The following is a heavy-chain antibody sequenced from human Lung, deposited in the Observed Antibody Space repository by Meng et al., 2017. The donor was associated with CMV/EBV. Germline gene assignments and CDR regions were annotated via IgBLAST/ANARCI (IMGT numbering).Heavy chain of an antibody. CDR2: IYAGGRT. Sequence: GGSLRLXCAASGFSVSSNYMTWVRQAPGKGLEWVSVIYAGGRTYYADPVKGRFTISKVNSENTVYLEMNSLGAEDTAVYYCARAPRGYGGKLYYFDHLGQGXLVTVSS. D-gene: IGHD4-23*01. CDR1: GFSVSSNY. J-gene: IGHJ4*02. V-gene: IGHV3-53*01. CDR3: ARAPRGYGGKLYYFDH.